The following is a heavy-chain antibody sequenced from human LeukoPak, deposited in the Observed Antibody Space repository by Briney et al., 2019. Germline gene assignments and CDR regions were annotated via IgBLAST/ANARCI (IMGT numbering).Heavy chain of an antibody. D-gene: IGHD5-12*01. CDR1: GFTFSNYW. Sequence: PGGSLRLSCAASGFTFSNYWMSWVRQTPGKGLEWVANIKQDGSEKYYVDSVKGRFTISRDNAKNSLYLQMNSLRVEDTAVYFCARGGALRGYFAPWGQGTLVTVSS. V-gene: IGHV3-7*01. CDR2: IKQDGSEK. J-gene: IGHJ5*02. CDR3: ARGGALRGYFAP.